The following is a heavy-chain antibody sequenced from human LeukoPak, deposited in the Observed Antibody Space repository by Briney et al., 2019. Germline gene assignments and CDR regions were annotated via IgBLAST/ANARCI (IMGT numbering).Heavy chain of an antibody. CDR1: GGSISSYY. CDR3: ARSSGTYRSFDY. CDR2: IYYSGTT. V-gene: IGHV4-59*01. D-gene: IGHD1-26*01. J-gene: IGHJ4*02. Sequence: PSETLSLTCTVSGGSISSYYRSWIRQPPGKGLEWIGYIYYSGTTDYNPSLKSRVTISVDTSNNQFSLKVSSVTAADTAVYYCARSSGTYRSFDYWGQGTLVTASS.